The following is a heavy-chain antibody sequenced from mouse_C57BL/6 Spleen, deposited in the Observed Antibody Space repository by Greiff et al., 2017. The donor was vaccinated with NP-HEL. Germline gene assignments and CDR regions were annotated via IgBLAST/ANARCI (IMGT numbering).Heavy chain of an antibody. CDR2: INPNNGGT. J-gene: IGHJ2*01. Sequence: EVQLQQSGPELVKPGASVKISCKASGYTFTDYYMNWVKQSHGKSLEWIGDINPNNGGTSYNQKFKGKATLTVDKSSSTAYMELRSLTSEDSAVYYCARSEPIDYWGQGTTLTVSS. V-gene: IGHV1-26*01. CDR1: GYTFTDYY. CDR3: ARSEPIDY.